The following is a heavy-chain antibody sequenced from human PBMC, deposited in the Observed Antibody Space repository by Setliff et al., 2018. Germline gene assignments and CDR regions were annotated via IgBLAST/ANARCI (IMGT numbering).Heavy chain of an antibody. CDR1: GGSISSYY. Sequence: PSETLSLTCTVSGGSISSYYWSWIRQPPGKGLEWIGYIYYSGSTNYNPSLKSRVTMSVDTSKSHFSLRLSSVTAADTAVYYCARMAVRVASRPSSPLEYYYYMDFWGKGATVTVSS. J-gene: IGHJ6*03. D-gene: IGHD6-6*01. V-gene: IGHV4-59*08. CDR3: ARMAVRVASRPSSPLEYYYYMDF. CDR2: IYYSGST.